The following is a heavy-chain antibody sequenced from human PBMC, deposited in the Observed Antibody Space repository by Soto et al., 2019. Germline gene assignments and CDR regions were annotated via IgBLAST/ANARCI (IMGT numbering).Heavy chain of an antibody. Sequence: GGSLRLSCAASGFTFDDYAMHWVRQAPGKGLEWVSGISWNSGSIGYADSVKGRFTISRDNAKNSLYLQMNSLRAEDTALYYCAKDIVLSGSPAFDYWGQGTLVTVSS. J-gene: IGHJ4*02. V-gene: IGHV3-9*01. CDR3: AKDIVLSGSPAFDY. CDR2: ISWNSGSI. CDR1: GFTFDDYA. D-gene: IGHD3-10*01.